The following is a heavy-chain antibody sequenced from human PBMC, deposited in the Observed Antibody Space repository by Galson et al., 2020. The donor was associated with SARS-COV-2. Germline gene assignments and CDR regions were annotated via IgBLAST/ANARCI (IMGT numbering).Heavy chain of an antibody. D-gene: IGHD3-22*01. CDR2: ISSSSSYT. V-gene: IGHV3-11*06. Sequence: GESLKISCAASGFTFSDYYMHWIRQAPGKGPEWVSYISSSSSYTNYADSVKGRFTISRDNAKNSLYLQMNSLRAEDTAVYYCARDHSPYYDSSVEVGYWGQGTLVTVSS. J-gene: IGHJ4*02. CDR3: ARDHSPYYDSSVEVGY. CDR1: GFTFSDYY.